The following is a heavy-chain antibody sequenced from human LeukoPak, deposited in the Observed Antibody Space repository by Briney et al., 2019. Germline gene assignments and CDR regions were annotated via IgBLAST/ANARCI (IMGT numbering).Heavy chain of an antibody. J-gene: IGHJ4*02. CDR1: GFTFSTSV. Sequence: PGGSLRLSCAASGFTFSTSVMHWLRQAPGKGREGVAGIWRDGSRKHYGDSVKGRLTISRDNSNNTLFLQMNSLRAEDTAVYYCAREASGYSRDFWGQGTLVIVSS. CDR3: AREASGYSRDF. D-gene: IGHD3-3*01. V-gene: IGHV3-33*01. CDR2: IWRDGSRK.